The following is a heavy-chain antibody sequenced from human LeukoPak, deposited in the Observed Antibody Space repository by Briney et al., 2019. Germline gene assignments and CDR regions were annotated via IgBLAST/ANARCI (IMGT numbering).Heavy chain of an antibody. CDR2: IYYSGST. V-gene: IGHV4-39*07. D-gene: IGHD6-19*01. CDR1: GGSISSSSYY. CDR3: ARDTGGYSSGWYDY. Sequence: PSETLSLTCTVSGGSISSSSYYWGWIRQPPGKGLEWIGSIYYSGSTYYNPSLKSRVTISVDTSKNQFSLKLSSVTAADTAVYYCARDTGGYSSGWYDYWGQGTLVTVSS. J-gene: IGHJ4*02.